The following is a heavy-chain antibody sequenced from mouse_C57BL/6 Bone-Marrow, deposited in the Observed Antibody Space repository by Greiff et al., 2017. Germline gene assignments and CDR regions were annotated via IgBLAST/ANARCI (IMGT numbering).Heavy chain of an antibody. J-gene: IGHJ1*03. CDR2: IYPYNGVS. Sequence: EVQLQQSGPELVKPGASVKISCKASGYSFTGYYMHWVKQSHGIILDWIGYIYPYNGVSSYNKKFKGKATVTVDKSSSTAYRELRSLTSEDSAVFYCARPVVACPWYFDVWDTGTTVTVSS. CDR1: GYSFTGYY. D-gene: IGHD1-1*01. CDR3: ARPVVACPWYFDV. V-gene: IGHV1-31*01.